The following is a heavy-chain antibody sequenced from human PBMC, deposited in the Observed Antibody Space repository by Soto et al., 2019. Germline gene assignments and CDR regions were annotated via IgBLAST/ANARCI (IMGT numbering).Heavy chain of an antibody. V-gene: IGHV3-74*01. CDR2: INSDGSSA. D-gene: IGHD6-19*01. CDR1: GFTFSSNW. CDR3: ARGPTGWSGFDY. Sequence: EVQLVESEGGLVQPGGSLRVSCAGSGFTFSSNWMHWVRQAPGKGLVWVSRINSDGSSASYADSVMGRFTISRDNAKNSLYLQLNSLGAEDTAVYFCARGPTGWSGFDYWGQGTLVTVSS. J-gene: IGHJ4*02.